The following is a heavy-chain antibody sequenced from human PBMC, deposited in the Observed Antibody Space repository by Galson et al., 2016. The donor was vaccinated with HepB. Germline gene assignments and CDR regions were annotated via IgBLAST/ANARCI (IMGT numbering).Heavy chain of an antibody. V-gene: IGHV4-59*12. CDR2: LHNSGSN. CDR3: ARQYWGGPSDY. Sequence: ETLSLTCTVSGGSISNYYWSWVRQPPGKGLEWIGYLHNSGSNKYNPSLNPSLKSRITISVDTSNNHFSLRLTSVTAADTALYYCARQYWGGPSDYWGQGILVTVSS. D-gene: IGHD2/OR15-2a*01. CDR1: GGSISNYY. J-gene: IGHJ4*02.